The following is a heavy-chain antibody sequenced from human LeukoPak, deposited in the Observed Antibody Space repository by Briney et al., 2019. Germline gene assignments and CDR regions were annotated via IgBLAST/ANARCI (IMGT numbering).Heavy chain of an antibody. Sequence: GGSLRLSCAASGFTFSSYAMHWVRQAPGKGLEWVAVISYDGSNKYYADSVKGRFTISRDNSKNTLYLQMNSLRAEDTAVYYCARGGGDSSGYVAYYFDYWGQGTLVTVSS. V-gene: IGHV3-30*04. J-gene: IGHJ4*02. CDR1: GFTFSSYA. CDR2: ISYDGSNK. CDR3: ARGGGDSSGYVAYYFDY. D-gene: IGHD3-22*01.